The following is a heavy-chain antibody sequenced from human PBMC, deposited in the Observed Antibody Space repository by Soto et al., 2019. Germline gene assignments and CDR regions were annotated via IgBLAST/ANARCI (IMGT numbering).Heavy chain of an antibody. V-gene: IGHV3-7*03. CDR3: ARDGLLFSGPYRPSRFDY. CDR2: IKHDTSEA. D-gene: IGHD3-16*02. Sequence: QPGGALRVYCAAPVFKLSDYWMSWVRHAPGKGLEWVGNIKHDTSEAHYADSVKGRFTITRDNIKNFLFLQMNGLRSDDTASYYCARDGLLFSGPYRPSRFDYWGLGTLVPVSS. J-gene: IGHJ4*02. CDR1: VFKLSDYW.